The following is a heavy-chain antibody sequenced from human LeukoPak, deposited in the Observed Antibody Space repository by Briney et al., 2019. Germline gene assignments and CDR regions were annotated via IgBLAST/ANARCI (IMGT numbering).Heavy chain of an antibody. D-gene: IGHD2-2*02. Sequence: SVKVSCKASGYTFTSYDINWVRQATGQGLEWMGGIIPIFGTANYAQKFQGRVTITTDESTSTAYMELSSLGSEDTAVYYCAREIPTEFDYWGQGTLVTVSS. CDR2: IIPIFGTA. CDR3: AREIPTEFDY. V-gene: IGHV1-69*05. CDR1: GYTFTSYD. J-gene: IGHJ4*02.